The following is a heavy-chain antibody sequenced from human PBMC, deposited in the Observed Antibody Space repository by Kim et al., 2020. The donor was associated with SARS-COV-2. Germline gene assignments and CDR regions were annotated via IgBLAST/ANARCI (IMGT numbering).Heavy chain of an antibody. CDR1: GYSLTSYA. CDR3: ARGYGDYVGYFQN. V-gene: IGHV1-3*04. D-gene: IGHD4-17*01. J-gene: IGHJ1*01. Sequence: ASVKVSCKASGYSLTSYAMHWVRQAPGQRLEWMGWINTGNGNTKYSQKFQGRVTITRDTSASTAYMELSRLTFEDTAFYYCARGYGDYVGYFQNWGQGTL. CDR2: INTGNGNT.